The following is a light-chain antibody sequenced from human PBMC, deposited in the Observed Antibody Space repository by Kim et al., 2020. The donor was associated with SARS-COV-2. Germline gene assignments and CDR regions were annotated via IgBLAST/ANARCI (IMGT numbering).Light chain of an antibody. CDR1: SSDIGGYTF. CDR2: DVN. V-gene: IGLV2-14*03. J-gene: IGLJ2*01. CDR3: SSYTASSTLA. Sequence: GQSITISCTGTSSDIGGYTFVSWYQQHPGKAPKLMIHDVNKRPSGVSNRFSGSKSGNTASLTVSGLQAEDEADYYCSSYTASSTLAFGGGTQLTVL.